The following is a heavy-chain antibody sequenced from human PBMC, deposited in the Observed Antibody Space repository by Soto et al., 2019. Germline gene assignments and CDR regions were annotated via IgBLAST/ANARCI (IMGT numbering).Heavy chain of an antibody. V-gene: IGHV3-23*01. J-gene: IGHJ5*02. D-gene: IGHD6-19*01. CDR3: AKGPLAVADYNWFDP. CDR2: ISGSGGST. CDR1: GFTFSSYA. Sequence: PGGSLILSCAASGFTFSSYAMSWVRQAPGKGLEGVSAISGSGGSTYYADPVKGRFTISRDNSKNTLYLQMNSLRAEDTAVYYCAKGPLAVADYNWFDPWGQGPLVTSPQ.